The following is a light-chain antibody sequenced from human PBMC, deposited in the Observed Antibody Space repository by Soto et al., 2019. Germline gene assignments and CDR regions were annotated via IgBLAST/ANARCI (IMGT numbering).Light chain of an antibody. Sequence: DVQMTQSPSSVSASVGDRVTITCRASQGISSWLAWYQQKPGKAPKLLIYTASSLQSGVPSRFSGSGSGTDFSLTITNLQPEDLATYYCQQTNTYPITFGQGTRLEIK. CDR2: TAS. CDR1: QGISSW. V-gene: IGKV1-12*01. CDR3: QQTNTYPIT. J-gene: IGKJ5*01.